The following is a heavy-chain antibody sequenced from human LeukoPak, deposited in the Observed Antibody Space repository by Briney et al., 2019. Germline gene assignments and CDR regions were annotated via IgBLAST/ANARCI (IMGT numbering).Heavy chain of an antibody. J-gene: IGHJ4*02. CDR3: AKAVGATGTPPGY. V-gene: IGHV3-9*01. D-gene: IGHD1-26*01. CDR2: ISWNSGSI. CDR1: GFTFDDYA. Sequence: GGSLRLSCAASGFTFDDYAMHWVRQAPGKGLEWVSGISWNSGSIGYADSVKGRFTISRDNAKNSLYLQMNSLRAEDTALYYCAKAVGATGTPPGYWGQGTLVTVSS.